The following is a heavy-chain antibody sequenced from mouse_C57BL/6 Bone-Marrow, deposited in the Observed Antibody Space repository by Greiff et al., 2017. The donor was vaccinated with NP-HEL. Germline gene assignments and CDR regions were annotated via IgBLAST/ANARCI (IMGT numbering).Heavy chain of an antibody. Sequence: VQLQQPGPELVKPGASVKISCKASGYTFTDYYMNWVKQSHGKSLEWIGDINPNNGGTSYNQKFKGKATLTVDKSSSTAYMELRSLTSEDSAVYYCARATYYDYDGAMDYWGQGTSVTVSS. CDR1: GYTFTDYY. V-gene: IGHV1-26*01. CDR2: INPNNGGT. J-gene: IGHJ4*01. CDR3: ARATYYDYDGAMDY. D-gene: IGHD2-4*01.